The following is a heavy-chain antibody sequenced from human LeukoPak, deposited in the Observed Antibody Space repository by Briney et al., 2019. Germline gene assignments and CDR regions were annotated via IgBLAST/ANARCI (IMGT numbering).Heavy chain of an antibody. CDR3: ARDGDDYYDSDSYYHFDY. J-gene: IGHJ4*02. CDR1: KFTFSSYW. D-gene: IGHD3-22*01. Sequence: SGGSLRLSCAASKFTFSSYWMSWVRQAPGKGLEWVANIKQDGSEKYFVDSVKGRFSISRDNARNSLYLQMNSLRAEDTAVYYCARDGDDYYDSDSYYHFDYWGQGTLVTVSS. CDR2: IKQDGSEK. V-gene: IGHV3-7*01.